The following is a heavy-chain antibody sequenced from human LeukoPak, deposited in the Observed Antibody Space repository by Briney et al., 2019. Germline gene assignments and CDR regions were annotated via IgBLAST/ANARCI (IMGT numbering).Heavy chain of an antibody. J-gene: IGHJ4*02. CDR2: IYYSGST. CDR3: AREVTESSASYKYFFDH. Sequence: PSETLSLTCTVSGGSISSSSYYWGWIRQPPGKGLEWIGSIYYSGSTYYNPSLKSRVTISLDTSKSQFSLELKSVTAADTAVYFCAREVTESSASYKYFFDHWGQGTLVTVSS. CDR1: GGSISSSSYY. D-gene: IGHD3-22*01. V-gene: IGHV4-39*07.